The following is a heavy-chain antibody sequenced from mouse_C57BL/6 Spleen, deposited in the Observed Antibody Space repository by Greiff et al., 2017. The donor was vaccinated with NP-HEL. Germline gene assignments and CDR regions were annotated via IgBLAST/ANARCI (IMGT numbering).Heavy chain of an antibody. Sequence: VQLQQSGPELVKPGASVKMSCKASGYTFTDYNMHWVKQSPGKSLEWIGYINPNNGGTSYNQKFKGKATLTVNKSSSTAYMELRSLTSEDSAVYYWARGSWEQRDFDYWGRGTTLTVSS. D-gene: IGHD4-1*01. CDR3: ARGSWEQRDFDY. CDR1: GYTFTDYN. V-gene: IGHV1-22*01. CDR2: INPNNGGT. J-gene: IGHJ2*01.